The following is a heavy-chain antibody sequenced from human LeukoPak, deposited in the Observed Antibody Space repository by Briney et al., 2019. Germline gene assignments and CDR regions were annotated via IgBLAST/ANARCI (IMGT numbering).Heavy chain of an antibody. CDR1: GGTFSSYA. D-gene: IGHD2-2*01. Sequence: GASVKVSCKASGGTFSSYAISWVRQAPGQGLEWMGGIIPIFGTANYAQKFQGRVTITADESTSTAYMELSSLRSEDTAVYYCARGLGYCSSTSCYRWFDPWGQGTLVTVSS. J-gene: IGHJ5*02. CDR3: ARGLGYCSSTSCYRWFDP. CDR2: IIPIFGTA. V-gene: IGHV1-69*13.